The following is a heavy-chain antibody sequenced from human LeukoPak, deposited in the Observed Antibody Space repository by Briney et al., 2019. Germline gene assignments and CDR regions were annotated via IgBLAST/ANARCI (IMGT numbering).Heavy chain of an antibody. J-gene: IGHJ5*02. D-gene: IGHD3-22*01. CDR2: IYYSGTT. Sequence: SETLSLTCIVSGGSISSYYWSWIRQPPGKGLEWIGYIYYSGTTNYNPSLKSRVTLSVDTSKNQFSLKLTSVTAADTAVYYCARDSSGYYHWFDPWGQGTLVTVSS. CDR3: ARDSSGYYHWFDP. CDR1: GGSISSYY. V-gene: IGHV4-59*01.